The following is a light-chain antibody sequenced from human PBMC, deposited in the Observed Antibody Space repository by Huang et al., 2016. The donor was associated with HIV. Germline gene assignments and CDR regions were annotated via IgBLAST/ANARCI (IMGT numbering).Light chain of an antibody. J-gene: IGKJ2*01. V-gene: IGKV2-30*02. CDR2: DVS. Sequence: AMVQSPLSLPVTLGQPASLSCKSSQSLLHSDGNTYLNWLHQRPGDSPRLLIYDVSKRHCGVPDRFSGSGSGTDFTLTISRVEAEDVRVYYCMQGTHWYTFGPGTKLEI. CDR1: QSLLHSDGNTY. CDR3: MQGTHWYT.